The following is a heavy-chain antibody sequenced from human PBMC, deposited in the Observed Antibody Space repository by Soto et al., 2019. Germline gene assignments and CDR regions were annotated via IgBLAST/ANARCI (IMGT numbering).Heavy chain of an antibody. J-gene: IGHJ4*02. CDR2: ISSTTNYI. CDR3: ARESEDLTSNFDY. V-gene: IGHV3-21*06. Sequence: GGSLRLSCAASGFTFTRYSMNWVRQAPGKGLEWVSSISSTTNYIYYGDSMKGRFTISRENAKNSLYLGMNSLRAEDTAVYYCARESEDLTSNFDYWGQGTLVTVSS. CDR1: GFTFTRYS.